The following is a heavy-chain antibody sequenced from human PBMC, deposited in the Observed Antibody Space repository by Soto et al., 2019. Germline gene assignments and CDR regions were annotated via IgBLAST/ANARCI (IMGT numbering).Heavy chain of an antibody. CDR3: ARDKAGDSYGYDAFDI. D-gene: IGHD5-18*01. CDR2: ISAYNGNT. Sequence: ASVKVSCKASGYTFTSYGISWVRQAPGQGLEWMGWISAYNGNTNYAQKLQGRVTMTTDTSTSTAYMELRSLRSDDTAVYYCARDKAGDSYGYDAFDIWGQGTMVTVSS. J-gene: IGHJ3*02. CDR1: GYTFTSYG. V-gene: IGHV1-18*01.